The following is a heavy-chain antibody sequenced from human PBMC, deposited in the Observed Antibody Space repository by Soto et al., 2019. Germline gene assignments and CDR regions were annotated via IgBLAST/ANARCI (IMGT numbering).Heavy chain of an antibody. V-gene: IGHV1-18*04. CDR1: GSTFTSYG. Sequence: GASLEASCKASGSTFTSYGISWVRQAPGQGLEWMGWISAYNGNTNYAQKLQGRVTMTTDTSTSTAYMELRSLRSDDTAVYYCARHNYDILTCYYSYYYYYGLDFCGKGTKVTVS. CDR2: ISAYNGNT. CDR3: ARHNYDILTCYYSYYYYYGLDF. J-gene: IGHJ6*04. D-gene: IGHD3-9*01.